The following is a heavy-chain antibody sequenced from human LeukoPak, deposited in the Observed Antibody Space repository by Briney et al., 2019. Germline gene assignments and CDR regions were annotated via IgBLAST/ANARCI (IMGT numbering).Heavy chain of an antibody. V-gene: IGHV4-59*08. CDR3: ATVGAANALDY. Sequence: SETLSLTCSVSGASISSYYWSWVRQPPGKGLEWIGYIYYIGSTNYNPSLKSRVTISLDTSKNQFSLKLSSVTAADTAVYYCATVGAANALDYWGQGTLVTASS. D-gene: IGHD2-15*01. CDR2: IYYIGST. J-gene: IGHJ4*02. CDR1: GASISSYY.